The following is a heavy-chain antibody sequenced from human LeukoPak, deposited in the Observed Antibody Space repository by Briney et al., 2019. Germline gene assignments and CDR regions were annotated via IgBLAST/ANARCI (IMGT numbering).Heavy chain of an antibody. J-gene: IGHJ3*02. CDR3: ARLRWYPAVGWPTTVPDAFDI. CDR1: GVSISGSSYY. Sequence: KSSETLSLTCTVSGVSISGSSYYWGWIRQPPGKGLEWVGSIYYSGSTYYNPSLKSRVTISVDTSKNQFSLKLSSVTAADTAVYYCARLRWYPAVGWPTTVPDAFDIWGQGTMVTVSS. V-gene: IGHV4-39*01. CDR2: IYYSGST. D-gene: IGHD4-23*01.